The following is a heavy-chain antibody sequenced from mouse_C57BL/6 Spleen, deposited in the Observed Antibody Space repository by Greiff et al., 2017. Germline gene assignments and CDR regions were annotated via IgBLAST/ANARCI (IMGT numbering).Heavy chain of an antibody. Sequence: DVKLQESGPELVKPGASVKISCKASGYTFTDYNMDWVKQSHGQSLEWIGDINPNDGGTIYNKKFKGKATLTVDKSSSTAYMELRSLTSEDTAVYYCARGCYGSAMGCWGQGASVTVAT. J-gene: IGHJ4*01. CDR2: INPNDGGT. D-gene: IGHD1-1*02. V-gene: IGHV1-18*01. CDR3: ARGCYGSAMGC. CDR1: GYTFTDYN.